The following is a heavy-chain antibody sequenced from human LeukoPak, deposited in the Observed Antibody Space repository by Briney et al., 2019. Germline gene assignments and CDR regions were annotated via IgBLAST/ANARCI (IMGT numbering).Heavy chain of an antibody. V-gene: IGHV3-66*02. CDR1: GFTFGSYA. Sequence: PGGSLRLSCAASGFTFGSYAMSWVRQAPGKGLEWVSVIYSGGSTYYADSVKGRFTISRDNSKNTLYLQMNSLRAEDTAVYYCARETPGYYYYYMDVWGKGTTVTVSS. CDR3: ARETPGYYYYYMDV. J-gene: IGHJ6*03. D-gene: IGHD1-1*01. CDR2: IYSGGST.